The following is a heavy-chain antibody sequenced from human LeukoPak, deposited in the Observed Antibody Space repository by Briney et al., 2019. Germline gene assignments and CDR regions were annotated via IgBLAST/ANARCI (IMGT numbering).Heavy chain of an antibody. D-gene: IGHD7-27*01. CDR2: INPGGGST. J-gene: IGHJ4*02. V-gene: IGHV1-46*01. CDR3: ARARTGDSDY. Sequence: ASVMVSCTASGYTFVNYYIHWVRQAPGQGLEWMGLINPGGGSTTYSQKFQGRVTMTRDTSTSTVYMELNSLRFEDTAVYYCARARTGDSDYWGQGTLVTVSS. CDR1: GYTFVNYY.